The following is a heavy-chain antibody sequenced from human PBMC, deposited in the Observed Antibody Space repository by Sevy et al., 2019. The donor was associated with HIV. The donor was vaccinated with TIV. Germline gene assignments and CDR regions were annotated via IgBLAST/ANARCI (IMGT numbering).Heavy chain of an antibody. J-gene: IGHJ4*02. V-gene: IGHV4-34*01. CDR1: GGSFSGYY. CDR3: AMATSLVTEPNNYYCDY. D-gene: IGHD5-18*01. Sequence: SETLSLTCAVYGGSFSGYYWSWIRQPPGKGLDWIGEINHSGRTNYNPSLKSRVTISLDTSKNQFSLKLSSVTAADTAGYCCAMATSLVTEPNNYYCDYWGQGTLVTVSS. CDR2: INHSGRT.